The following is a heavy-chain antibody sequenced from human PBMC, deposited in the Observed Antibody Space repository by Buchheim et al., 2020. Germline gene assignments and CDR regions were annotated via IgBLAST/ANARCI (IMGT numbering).Heavy chain of an antibody. CDR1: GDSIRRGGHY. J-gene: IGHJ5*02. CDR3: ARVVGLRPTYWFDP. V-gene: IGHV4-61*08. Sequence: QVQLQGSGPRLVKPSQTLSLTCTVSGDSIRRGGHYCSWIRQHPGKGLEWIGYIYYSGSTNYNPSLKSRVTISVDTSKNQFSLKLSSVTAADTAVYYCARVVGLRPTYWFDPWGQGTL. CDR2: IYYSGST. D-gene: IGHD3-16*01.